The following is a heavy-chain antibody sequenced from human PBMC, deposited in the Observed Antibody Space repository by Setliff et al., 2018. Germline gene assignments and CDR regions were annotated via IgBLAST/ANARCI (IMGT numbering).Heavy chain of an antibody. J-gene: IGHJ4*02. CDR2: ISSSGSTI. CDR3: ARDSHTYYDILTGYLDFDY. V-gene: IGHV3-11*04. D-gene: IGHD3-9*01. Sequence: PGGSLRLSCAASGFTFSAHYMDWLRQAPGKGLEWVSYISSSGSTIYHADSVKGRFTISRDNAKNSLYLQMNSLRAEDTAVYYCARDSHTYYDILTGYLDFDYWGQGTLVTVSS. CDR1: GFTFSAHY.